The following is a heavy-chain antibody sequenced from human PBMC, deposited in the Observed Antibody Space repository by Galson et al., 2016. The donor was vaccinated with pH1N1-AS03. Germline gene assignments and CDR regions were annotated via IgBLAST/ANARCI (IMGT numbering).Heavy chain of an antibody. CDR3: AKDFYDSSGYFKVPFDY. J-gene: IGHJ4*02. CDR1: GFSFEDYG. CDR2: INWLGGSK. V-gene: IGHV3-20*04. D-gene: IGHD3-22*01. Sequence: SLRLSCAASGFSFEDYGMSWVRQAPGKGLEWVSGINWLGGSKGYADSVKGRFNISRDNAKKFLYLQMNSLRAEDTAFYYCAKDFYDSSGYFKVPFDYWGQGALVTVSS.